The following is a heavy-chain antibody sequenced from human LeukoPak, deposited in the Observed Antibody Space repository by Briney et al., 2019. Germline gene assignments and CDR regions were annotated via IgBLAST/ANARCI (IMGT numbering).Heavy chain of an antibody. CDR2: ISSSSYI. CDR1: GFTFSSYS. Sequence: PGGSLRLSCAASGFTFSSYSMNWVRQAPGKGLEWVSSISSSSYIYYADSVKGRFTISRDNAKSSLYLQMNSLRAEDTAVYYCARANDYGVSFDPWGQGTLVTVSS. J-gene: IGHJ5*02. CDR3: ARANDYGVSFDP. V-gene: IGHV3-21*01. D-gene: IGHD4-17*01.